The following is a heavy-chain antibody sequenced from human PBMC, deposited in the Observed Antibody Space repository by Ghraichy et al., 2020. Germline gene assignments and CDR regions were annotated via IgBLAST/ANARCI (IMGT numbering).Heavy chain of an antibody. CDR1: GYTFTSYD. Sequence: ASVKVSCKASGYTFTSYDINWVRQASGQGLEWMGWLNPDSGNTGYAQRFQGRVTMTRNTSISTAYMELSSLRSEDMAVYYCARVVTMIRGVIIPLGYWGQGTLVTVSS. CDR2: LNPDSGNT. V-gene: IGHV1-8*01. CDR3: ARVVTMIRGVIIPLGY. D-gene: IGHD3-10*01. J-gene: IGHJ4*02.